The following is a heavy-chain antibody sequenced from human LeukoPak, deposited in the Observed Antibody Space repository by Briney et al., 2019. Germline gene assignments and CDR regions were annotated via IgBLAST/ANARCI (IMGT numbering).Heavy chain of an antibody. V-gene: IGHV4-59*13. D-gene: IGHD3-22*01. CDR3: ARASYYYDSSGYYGGLFDI. CDR1: GESITNSY. CDR2: IFKDERT. Sequence: SETLSLTCTVSGESITNSYWTWIRQPPGKGLEWIGYIFKDERTNYNPSLKSRVTLSIDKSKNQVSLNLSSVTAADTAVYYCARASYYYDSSGYYGGLFDIWGQGTMVTVSS. J-gene: IGHJ3*02.